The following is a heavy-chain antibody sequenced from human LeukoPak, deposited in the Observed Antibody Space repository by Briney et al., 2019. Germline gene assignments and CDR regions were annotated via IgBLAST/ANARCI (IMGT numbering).Heavy chain of an antibody. J-gene: IGHJ4*02. CDR3: ARVFDSSGWSDFDY. CDR1: GYTFTSYA. D-gene: IGHD6-19*01. Sequence: GASVKVSCKASGYTFTSYAMHWVRQAPGQRLEWMGWINAGNGNTKYSQKFQGRVTITRDTSASTAYMELSSLRSEDTAVYYCARVFDSSGWSDFDYWGQGTLVTVSS. V-gene: IGHV1-3*01. CDR2: INAGNGNT.